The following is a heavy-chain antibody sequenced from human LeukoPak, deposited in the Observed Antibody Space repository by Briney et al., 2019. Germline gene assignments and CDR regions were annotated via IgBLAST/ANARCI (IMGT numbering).Heavy chain of an antibody. Sequence: GGSLRLSCAASGFTFSNYWMSWVRQAPAKGLEWVANIKQDGSEKYYVDSVKGRFTISRDNAKNSLFLRMNSLRAEDTAVYYCARDAPLPLAARTRSYFDYWGQGTLVTVSS. D-gene: IGHD6-6*01. CDR3: ARDAPLPLAARTRSYFDY. CDR1: GFTFSNYW. J-gene: IGHJ4*02. V-gene: IGHV3-7*03. CDR2: IKQDGSEK.